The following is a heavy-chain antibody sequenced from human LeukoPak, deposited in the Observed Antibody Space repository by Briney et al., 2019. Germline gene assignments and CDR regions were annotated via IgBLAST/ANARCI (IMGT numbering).Heavy chain of an antibody. CDR3: ARRAGAYSHPYDY. CDR1: GFTFDDYA. V-gene: IGHV3-53*01. J-gene: IGHJ4*02. D-gene: IGHD4/OR15-4a*01. CDR2: IYSDNT. Sequence: GGSLRLSCAASGFTFDDYAMHWVRQAPGKGQEWVSFIYSDNTHYSDSVKGRFTISRDNSKNTLYVQMNSLRAEDTAVYYCARRAGAYSHPYDYWGQGTLVTVSS.